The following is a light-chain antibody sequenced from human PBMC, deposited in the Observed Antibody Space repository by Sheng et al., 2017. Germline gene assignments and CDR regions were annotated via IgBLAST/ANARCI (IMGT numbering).Light chain of an antibody. Sequence: DTQMTKSPSTLSASVGERVTITCRVSQSVSTWLAWYQQKVGKAPKLLIYRASNLQSGVPSRFSGSGSGTEFSLTISSLQPDDFATYYCQQYSFYPWTFGRGTKVEI. V-gene: IGKV1-5*03. CDR3: QQYSFYPWT. CDR2: RAS. J-gene: IGKJ1*01. CDR1: QSVSTW.